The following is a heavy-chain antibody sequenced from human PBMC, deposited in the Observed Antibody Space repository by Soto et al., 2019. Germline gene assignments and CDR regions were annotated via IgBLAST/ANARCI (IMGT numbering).Heavy chain of an antibody. V-gene: IGHV4-59*01. Sequence: QVQLQESGPRLVKPSETLSLTCTVSGDSISSYYWTWIRQPPGKGLEYIGYIYYSGRTYYNPSLKRRVSISVDTSQNQFSLKLSSVTAADTAVYSCARGHLGITTTGTWYDFDYWGQGTLVTVSS. CDR3: ARGHLGITTTGTWYDFDY. J-gene: IGHJ4*02. CDR1: GDSISSYY. D-gene: IGHD2-15*01. CDR2: IYYSGRT.